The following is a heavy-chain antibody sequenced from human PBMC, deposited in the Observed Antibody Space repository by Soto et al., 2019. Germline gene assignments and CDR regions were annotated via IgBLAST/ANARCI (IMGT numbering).Heavy chain of an antibody. CDR2: IIPIFGTA. Sequence: GASVKVSCKASGGTFSSYAISWVRQAPGQGLEWMGGIIPIFGTANYAQKLQGRVTITADESTTTAYMELSSLRSEDTVVYYCARVSGSYYFDYWGEGTLVTVSS. V-gene: IGHV1-69*13. CDR3: ARVSGSYYFDY. D-gene: IGHD3-22*01. CDR1: GGTFSSYA. J-gene: IGHJ4*02.